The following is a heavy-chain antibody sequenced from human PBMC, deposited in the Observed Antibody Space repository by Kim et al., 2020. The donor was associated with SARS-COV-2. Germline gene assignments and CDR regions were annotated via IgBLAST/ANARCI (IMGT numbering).Heavy chain of an antibody. CDR3: AKDILSYYDSSGYPDY. D-gene: IGHD3-22*01. CDR2: ISYDGSNK. J-gene: IGHJ4*01. V-gene: IGHV3-30*18. Sequence: GGSLRLSCAASGFTFSSYGMHWVRQAPGKGLEWVAVISYDGSNKYYADSVKGRFTISRDNSKNTLYLQMNSLRAEDTAVYYCAKDILSYYDSSGYPDYWG. CDR1: GFTFSSYG.